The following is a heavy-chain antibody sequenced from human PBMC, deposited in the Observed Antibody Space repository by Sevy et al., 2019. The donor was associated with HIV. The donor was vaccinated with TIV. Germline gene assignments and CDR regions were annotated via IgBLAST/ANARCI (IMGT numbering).Heavy chain of an antibody. J-gene: IGHJ4*02. CDR1: GYTFTSYG. CDR3: ARDRRVYDSSFGRADF. D-gene: IGHD3-22*01. V-gene: IGHV1-18*01. CDR2: ISGYDGKT. Sequence: ASVKVSCRASGYTFTSYGISWVRQAPGKGLEWLGWISGYDGKTNYAQKVQGRVTMNTDTLTTTAYMELRGLRIDDTAVYYCARDRRVYDSSFGRADFWDQGTLVTVSS.